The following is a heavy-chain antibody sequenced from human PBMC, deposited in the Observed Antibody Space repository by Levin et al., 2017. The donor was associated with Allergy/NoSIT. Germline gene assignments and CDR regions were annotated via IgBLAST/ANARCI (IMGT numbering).Heavy chain of an antibody. CDR1: GGSISSYY. V-gene: IGHV4-59*08. CDR3: ARRRELYYFDY. Sequence: SETLSLTCTVSGGSISSYYWSWIRQPPGKGLEWIGYIYYSGSTNYNPSLKSRVTISVDTSKNQFSLKLSSVTAADTAVYYCARRRELYYFDYWGQGTLVTVSS. D-gene: IGHD1-26*01. J-gene: IGHJ4*02. CDR2: IYYSGST.